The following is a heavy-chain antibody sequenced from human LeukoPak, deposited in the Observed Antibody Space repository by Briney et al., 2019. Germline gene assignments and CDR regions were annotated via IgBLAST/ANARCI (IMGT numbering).Heavy chain of an antibody. V-gene: IGHV3-53*04. J-gene: IGHJ6*02. D-gene: IGHD3-10*01. CDR3: ASRITMVQGPYYYYYGMDV. Sequence: GGSLRLSCTASGFTVSSNYMIWVRQAPGKGLEWVSLIYSGGSTYYADSVKGRFTISRHNSKNTLYLQMNSLRAEDTAVYYCASRITMVQGPYYYYYGMDVWGQGTTVTVSS. CDR1: GFTVSSNY. CDR2: IYSGGST.